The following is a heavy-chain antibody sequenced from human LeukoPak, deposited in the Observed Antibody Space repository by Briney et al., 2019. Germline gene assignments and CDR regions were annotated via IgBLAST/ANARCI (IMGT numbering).Heavy chain of an antibody. Sequence: SETLSLTCAVYGGSFSGYYWSWIRQPPGKGLEWIGEINHSGSTNYNPSLKSRVTISVDTSKNQFSLKLSSVTAADTAVYYCARGQESSGSFDYWGQGTLVTVSS. CDR2: INHSGST. V-gene: IGHV4-34*01. J-gene: IGHJ4*02. CDR3: ARGQESSGSFDY. CDR1: GGSFSGYY. D-gene: IGHD3-22*01.